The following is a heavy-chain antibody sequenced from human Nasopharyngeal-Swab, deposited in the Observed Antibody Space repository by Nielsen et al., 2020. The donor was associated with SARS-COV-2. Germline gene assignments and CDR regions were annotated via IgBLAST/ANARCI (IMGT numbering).Heavy chain of an antibody. V-gene: IGHV4-59*01. CDR2: IYYSGST. Sequence: SETLSLTCTVSGGSISSYYWSWIRQPPGKGLEWIGYIYYSGSTNYNPSLKSRVTISVDTSKNQFSLKLSSVTAADTAVYYCARGHPTIAVAGTNYYYGMDVWGQGTTATVSS. J-gene: IGHJ6*02. D-gene: IGHD6-19*01. CDR1: GGSISSYY. CDR3: ARGHPTIAVAGTNYYYGMDV.